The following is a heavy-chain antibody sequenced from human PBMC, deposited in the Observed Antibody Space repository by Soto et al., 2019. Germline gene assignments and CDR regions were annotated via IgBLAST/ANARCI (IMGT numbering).Heavy chain of an antibody. V-gene: IGHV3-48*03. D-gene: IGHD6-13*01. Sequence: EVQLAESGGDLVKPGGSLRLSCVGSGFTFRYYAMNWVRQAPGKGLERVAFISHTDRLTHYPDSVKGRFTISRDNAKNSLYLEMTNLSVEDRAVYYCARDTGRAAADLWGQGTLVTVSS. CDR3: ARDTGRAAADL. CDR1: GFTFRYYA. CDR2: ISHTDRLT. J-gene: IGHJ5*02.